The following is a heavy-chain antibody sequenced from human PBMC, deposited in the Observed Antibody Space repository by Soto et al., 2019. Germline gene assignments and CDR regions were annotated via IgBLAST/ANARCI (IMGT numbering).Heavy chain of an antibody. CDR1: GFTFSSYG. CDR3: AKDLRVGGANGPLDY. D-gene: IGHD3-10*01. V-gene: IGHV3-30*18. Sequence: GGSLRLSCAASGFTFSSYGMHWVRQAPGKGLEWVAVISYDGSNKYYADSVKGRFTISRDNSKNTLYLQMNSLRAEDTAVYYCAKDLRVGGANGPLDYWGQGTLVTVSS. CDR2: ISYDGSNK. J-gene: IGHJ4*02.